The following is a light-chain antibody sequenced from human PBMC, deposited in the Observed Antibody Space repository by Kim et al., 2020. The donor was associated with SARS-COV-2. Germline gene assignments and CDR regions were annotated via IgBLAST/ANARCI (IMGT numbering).Light chain of an antibody. CDR1: QGISSY. Sequence: DIQMTQSPSSLSASVGDRVTITCRASQGISSYLAWFRQKPGKAPESLIYASSSLQSGVPSKFSGSGSGTDFTLTISSLQPEDSATYYCQQYNSYPITFGQGTRLEIK. J-gene: IGKJ5*01. CDR2: ASS. V-gene: IGKV1-16*02. CDR3: QQYNSYPIT.